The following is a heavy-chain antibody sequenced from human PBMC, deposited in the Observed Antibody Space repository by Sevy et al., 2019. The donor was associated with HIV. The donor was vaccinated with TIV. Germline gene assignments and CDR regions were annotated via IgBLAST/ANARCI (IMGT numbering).Heavy chain of an antibody. CDR2: IWFDGSNT. J-gene: IGHJ4*02. CDR1: GFTFSTYG. D-gene: IGHD4-17*01. Sequence: GGSLRLSCAASGFTFSTYGMHWLRQAPGKGLEWVAIIWFDGSNTYYADSVKGRFPIFRDIAKNTLHLQMNSLRAEDTAVYYCAIDLEFHDYGDYGPAFMPDYWGQRTLVTVSS. CDR3: AIDLEFHDYGDYGPAFMPDY. V-gene: IGHV3-33*01.